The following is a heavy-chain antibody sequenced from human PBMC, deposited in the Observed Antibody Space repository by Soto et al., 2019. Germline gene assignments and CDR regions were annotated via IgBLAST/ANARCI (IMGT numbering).Heavy chain of an antibody. CDR1: GFTFSSYT. J-gene: IGHJ3*02. V-gene: IGHV3-23*01. D-gene: IGHD2-15*01. CDR2: ISGSGGST. Sequence: GGSLRLSCSASGFTFSSYTMSWVRQAPGRGLEWVSAISGSGGSTYYADSVKGRFTISRDNSKNTLYLQMNSLRAEDSAVYYCAKDRLQGGAFDIWGPGTMVTVSS. CDR3: AKDRLQGGAFDI.